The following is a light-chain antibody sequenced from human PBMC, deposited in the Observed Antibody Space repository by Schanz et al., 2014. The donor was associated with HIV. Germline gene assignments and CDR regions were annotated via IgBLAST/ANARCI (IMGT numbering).Light chain of an antibody. Sequence: SYELTQPPSVSVAPGKTARVSWGGNNLGSKSVHWYQQKPGQAPVLVIYYDSDRPSGIPERFSGSNSGHTATLTISRVEAGDEADYYCQVWESSTGVLFGGGTKLTVL. V-gene: IGLV3-21*01. CDR2: YDS. CDR1: NLGSKS. CDR3: QVWESSTGVL. J-gene: IGLJ2*01.